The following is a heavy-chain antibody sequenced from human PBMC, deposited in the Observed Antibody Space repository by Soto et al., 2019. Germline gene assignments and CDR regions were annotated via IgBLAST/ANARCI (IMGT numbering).Heavy chain of an antibody. CDR1: GFTFSSYA. Sequence: PGGSLRLSCAASGFTFSSYAMSWVRQAPGKGLEWVSAIGGSDGTTYYADSVKGRFTISRDNSKNTLYLQMNSLRAEDTAVYYCETDCGGDCTREDFDNWGQGTLVTVYS. V-gene: IGHV3-23*01. CDR3: ETDCGGDCTREDFDN. D-gene: IGHD2-21*02. J-gene: IGHJ4*02. CDR2: IGGSDGTT.